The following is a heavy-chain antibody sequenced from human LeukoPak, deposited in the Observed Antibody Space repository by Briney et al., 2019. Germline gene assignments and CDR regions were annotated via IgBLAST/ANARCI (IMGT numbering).Heavy chain of an antibody. J-gene: IGHJ6*03. Sequence: GGSLRLSCAASGFTFSSYSMNWVRQAPGKGLEWVSSISSSSSYIYYADSVKGRFTISRDNAKNSLYPQMNSLRAEDTAVYYCARETYSSSWSAIYYYYMDVWGKGTTVTVSS. CDR2: ISSSSSYI. CDR1: GFTFSSYS. V-gene: IGHV3-21*01. CDR3: ARETYSSSWSAIYYYYMDV. D-gene: IGHD6-13*01.